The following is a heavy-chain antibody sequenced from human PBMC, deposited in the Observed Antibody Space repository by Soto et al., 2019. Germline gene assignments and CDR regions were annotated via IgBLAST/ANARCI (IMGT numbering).Heavy chain of an antibody. D-gene: IGHD4-17*01. CDR2: ISYSGRT. J-gene: IGHJ4*02. CDR3: ARRRASDYGGNHHPYYFDR. Sequence: SETLSLTCTVSGASIITDNYFWVWIRQSPRRGLELIGSISYSGRTYDNPSLQSRVTISIDASKNQSSLKLTSVTTADTAVYYCARRRASDYGGNHHPYYFDRWGQGALVTVSS. V-gene: IGHV4-39*01. CDR1: GASIITDNYF.